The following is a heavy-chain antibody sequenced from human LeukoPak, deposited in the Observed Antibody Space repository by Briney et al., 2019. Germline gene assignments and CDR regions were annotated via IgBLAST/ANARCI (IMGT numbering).Heavy chain of an antibody. V-gene: IGHV4-38-2*02. Sequence: SSETLSLTCTVSVYSISSGYYWGWIRQPPGKGLEWIGEINHSGSTNFNPSLKSRVTISLDTSKNQFSLTLSSLTAADTAVYYCARGRGGNSGDNWGQGTLVTVSS. CDR1: VYSISSGYY. J-gene: IGHJ4*02. CDR3: ARGRGGNSGDN. CDR2: INHSGST. D-gene: IGHD4-23*01.